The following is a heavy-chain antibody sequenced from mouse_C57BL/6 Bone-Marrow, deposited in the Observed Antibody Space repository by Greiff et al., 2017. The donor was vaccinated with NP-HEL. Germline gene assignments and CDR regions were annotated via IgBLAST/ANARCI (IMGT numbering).Heavy chain of an antibody. CDR2: IDPENGDT. J-gene: IGHJ2*01. V-gene: IGHV14-4*01. CDR1: GFNIKDDY. CDR3: TTALFDY. Sequence: VQLQQSGAELVRPGASVKLSCTASGFNIKDDYMHWVKQRPEQGLEWIGWIDPENGDTEYASKFQGRATITADTSSNTAYLQLSSLTSEDTAVYYCTTALFDYWGQGTTLTVSS.